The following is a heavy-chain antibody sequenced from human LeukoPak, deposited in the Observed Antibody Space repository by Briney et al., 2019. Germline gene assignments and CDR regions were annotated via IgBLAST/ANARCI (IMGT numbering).Heavy chain of an antibody. J-gene: IGHJ4*02. CDR1: GGSISSYY. Sequence: PSETLSLTCTVSGGSISSYYWSWIRQPAGKGLEWIGRIYISGSTNYNPSLKSRVTISVDTSKNQFSLKLSSVTAADTAVYYCARWAVRGVSGRSRYFDYWGQGTLVTVSS. V-gene: IGHV4-4*07. D-gene: IGHD3-10*01. CDR3: ARWAVRGVSGRSRYFDY. CDR2: IYISGST.